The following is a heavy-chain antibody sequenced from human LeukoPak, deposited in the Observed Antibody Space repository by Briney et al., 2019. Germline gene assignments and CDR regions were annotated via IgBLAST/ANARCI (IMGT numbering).Heavy chain of an antibody. D-gene: IGHD6-13*01. V-gene: IGHV3-23*01. Sequence: PGGSLRLSCAASGFSFSTYDMTWVRQAPGKGLDWVSSINYSGTGTYYANSVKGRFTISRDNSKNTLYLQMNRLRAEDTAVYYCAKGGISSSGLASWGQGTLVTVSS. J-gene: IGHJ5*02. CDR2: INYSGTGT. CDR1: GFSFSTYD. CDR3: AKGGISSSGLAS.